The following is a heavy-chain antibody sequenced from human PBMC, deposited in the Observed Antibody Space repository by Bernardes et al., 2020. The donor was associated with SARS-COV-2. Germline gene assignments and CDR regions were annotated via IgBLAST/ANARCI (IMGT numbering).Heavy chain of an antibody. CDR3: ATPYYGSGTGPPRYYYHGMDV. J-gene: IGHJ6*02. CDR2: IGGSGGNT. D-gene: IGHD3-10*01. Sequence: GGSLRLSCAASGFIFTNAWLNWVRQAPGTGLEWVSIIGGSGGNTYYADSVKGRFTISRDNAKNSLYLQMNSLRADDTAVYYCATPYYGSGTGPPRYYYHGMDVWGQGTTVTVSS. V-gene: IGHV3-48*03. CDR1: GFIFTNAW.